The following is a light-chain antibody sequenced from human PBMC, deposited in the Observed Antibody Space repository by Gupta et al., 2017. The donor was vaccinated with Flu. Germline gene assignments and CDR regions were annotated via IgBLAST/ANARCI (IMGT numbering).Light chain of an antibody. CDR1: KLGDKF. V-gene: IGLV3-1*01. CDR3: QAWDSGTVI. Sequence: PGKTASITCSGDKLGDKFPCWYQQKPGQSPVLVIYKHSKRPTGIPGRFSGSKSGNTATLTISGTQTVDEADYYCQAWDSGTVIFGGGTRLTVL. CDR2: KHS. J-gene: IGLJ2*01.